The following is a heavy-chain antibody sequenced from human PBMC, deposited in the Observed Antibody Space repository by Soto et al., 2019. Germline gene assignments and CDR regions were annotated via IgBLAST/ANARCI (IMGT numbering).Heavy chain of an antibody. D-gene: IGHD1-7*01. Sequence: PGGSLSLSCGASGFTFDDFAMHWVRQAPGKGLEWVSGISWNSGSIAYADSVKGRFTISRDNAKNSLYLQMNSLTPEDTALYYCAKDFSDIWDYRRDFDYWGQGTLVTVSS. J-gene: IGHJ4*02. V-gene: IGHV3-9*01. CDR2: ISWNSGSI. CDR1: GFTFDDFA. CDR3: AKDFSDIWDYRRDFDY.